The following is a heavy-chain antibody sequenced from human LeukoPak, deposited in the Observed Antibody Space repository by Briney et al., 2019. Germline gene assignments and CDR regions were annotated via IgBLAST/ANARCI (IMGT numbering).Heavy chain of an antibody. Sequence: ASVKVSCKASGYTFTSYGISWVRQAPGQGLEWMGWISAYNGNTNYAQKLQGRVTMTEDTSTDTAYMELSSLRSEDTAVYYCATESPLVGATPFDYWGQGTLVTVSS. J-gene: IGHJ4*02. CDR1: GYTFTSYG. CDR2: ISAYNGNT. D-gene: IGHD1-26*01. CDR3: ATESPLVGATPFDY. V-gene: IGHV1-18*01.